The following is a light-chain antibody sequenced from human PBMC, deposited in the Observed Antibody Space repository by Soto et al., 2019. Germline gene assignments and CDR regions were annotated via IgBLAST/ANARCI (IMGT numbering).Light chain of an antibody. CDR3: AAWDDSLYGLV. Sequence: QSVLTQPPSTSGTPGQRVTISCSGSSTNVGVNPVNWYQQFPGTAPRLLIYTNDQRPSGVPGRFSGSKSGTTASLDISGLQSDDEDDYYCAAWDDSLYGLVFGGGTKVTVL. CDR2: TND. CDR1: STNVGVNP. V-gene: IGLV1-44*01. J-gene: IGLJ2*01.